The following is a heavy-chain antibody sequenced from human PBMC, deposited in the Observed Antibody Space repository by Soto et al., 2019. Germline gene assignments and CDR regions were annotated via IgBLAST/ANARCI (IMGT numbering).Heavy chain of an antibody. D-gene: IGHD3-10*01. CDR3: ARIRAPGSVPRYYYGMDV. CDR2: NIPIFGTA. CDR1: GGTFSSYA. Sequence: QVQLVQSGAEVKKPGSSVKVSCKASGGTFSSYAISWVRQAPGQGLEWMGGNIPIFGTANYAQKFQGRVTITADESTSTAYMELSSLRSEDTAVYYCARIRAPGSVPRYYYGMDVWGQGTTVTVSS. J-gene: IGHJ6*02. V-gene: IGHV1-69*01.